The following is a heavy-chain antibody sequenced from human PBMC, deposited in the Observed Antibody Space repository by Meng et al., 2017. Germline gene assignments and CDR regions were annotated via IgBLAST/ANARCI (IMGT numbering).Heavy chain of an antibody. V-gene: IGHV3-66*02. D-gene: IGHD6-6*01. Sequence: EVQLVESGGGLVQPGGSLRLSCAASGFTVSSNYMSWVRQAPGKGLEWVSVIYSGGSTYYADSEKGRFTISRDNSKNTLYLQMNSLRAEDTAVYYCARESMYNWFDPWGQGTLVTVSS. CDR1: GFTVSSNY. CDR3: ARESMYNWFDP. J-gene: IGHJ5*02. CDR2: IYSGGST.